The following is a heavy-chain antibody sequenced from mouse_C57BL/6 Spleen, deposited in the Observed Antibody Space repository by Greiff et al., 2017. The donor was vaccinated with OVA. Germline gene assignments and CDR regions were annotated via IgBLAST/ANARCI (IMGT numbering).Heavy chain of an antibody. CDR2: ISYDGSN. Sequence: EVQRVESGPGLVKPSQSLSLTCSVTGYSFTSCYYWNWIRQFPGNKLEWMGYISYDGSNNYNPSLKNRISITRDTSKNQLFLKLNSVTTEDTATDYCARGGAWFAYWGQGTLVTVSA. J-gene: IGHJ3*01. CDR1: GYSFTSCYY. CDR3: ARGGAWFAY. V-gene: IGHV3-6*01.